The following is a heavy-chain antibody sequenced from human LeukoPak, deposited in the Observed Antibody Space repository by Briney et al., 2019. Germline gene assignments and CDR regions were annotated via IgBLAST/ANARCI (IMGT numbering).Heavy chain of an antibody. Sequence: GRSLRLSCAASGFTFDDYAMHWVRQAPGKGLEWVSGISWNSGSIVYADSVKGRFTISRDNAKNSLYLQMNSLRAEDTALYYCAKGHSSSWYSDYFDYWGQGTLVTVSS. V-gene: IGHV3-9*01. J-gene: IGHJ4*02. D-gene: IGHD6-13*01. CDR1: GFTFDDYA. CDR3: AKGHSSSWYSDYFDY. CDR2: ISWNSGSI.